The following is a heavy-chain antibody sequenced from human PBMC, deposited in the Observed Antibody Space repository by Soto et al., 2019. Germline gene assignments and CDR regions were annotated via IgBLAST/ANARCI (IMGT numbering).Heavy chain of an antibody. CDR2: IYPGDSDT. J-gene: IGHJ3*02. CDR1: GYSFTSYW. V-gene: IGHV5-51*01. CDR3: ARVLSYYYDSSGYYDAFDI. D-gene: IGHD3-22*01. Sequence: GESLKISCKGSGYSFTSYWIGWVRQMPGKGLEWMGIIYPGDSDTRYSPSFQGQVTISADKSISTAYLQWSSLKTSDTAMYYCARVLSYYYDSSGYYDAFDIWGQGTMVTVSS.